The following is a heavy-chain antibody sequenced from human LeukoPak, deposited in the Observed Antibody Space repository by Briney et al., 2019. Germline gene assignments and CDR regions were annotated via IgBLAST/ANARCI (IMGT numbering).Heavy chain of an antibody. CDR3: AREGGDGYRPDYFDY. D-gene: IGHD5-24*01. CDR2: IYYSGST. J-gene: IGHJ4*02. Sequence: SETLSLTCTVSGGSISSYYWSWIRQPPGKGLEWIGYIYYSGSTNYNPSLKSRVTISVDTSKNQFSLKLSSVTAADTAVYYCAREGGDGYRPDYFDYRGQGTLVTVSS. V-gene: IGHV4-59*01. CDR1: GGSISSYY.